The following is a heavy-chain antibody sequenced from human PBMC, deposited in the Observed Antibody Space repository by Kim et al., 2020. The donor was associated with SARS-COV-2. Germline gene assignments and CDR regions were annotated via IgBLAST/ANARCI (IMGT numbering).Heavy chain of an antibody. D-gene: IGHD3-10*01. CDR3: VRGTNGDRDRFDI. J-gene: IGHJ4*02. Sequence: SETLSLTCTVSNVSITNTDFYWNWIRQSPGKGLEWIGVINARGSSFSKSSLTSRVSMSRDTSKNQLSLTVTSVSAADTAIYFCVRGTNGDRDRFDIWGQGILVTVS. CDR1: NVSITNTDFY. V-gene: IGHV4-30-4*01. CDR2: INARGSS.